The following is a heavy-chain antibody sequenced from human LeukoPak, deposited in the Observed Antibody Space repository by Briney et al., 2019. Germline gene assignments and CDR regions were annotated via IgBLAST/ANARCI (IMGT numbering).Heavy chain of an antibody. D-gene: IGHD1-26*01. J-gene: IGHJ4*02. Sequence: PGGSLRVSCVASGFMFSSHGMHWVRQAPGEGLEWVAFIRYDGSDKFYADSVKGRFTISRDKSKNTLYLQMNSLRAEDTAVYYCAKDIELTPFDYWGQGTLVTVSS. CDR3: AKDIELTPFDY. CDR2: IRYDGSDK. V-gene: IGHV3-30*02. CDR1: GFMFSSHG.